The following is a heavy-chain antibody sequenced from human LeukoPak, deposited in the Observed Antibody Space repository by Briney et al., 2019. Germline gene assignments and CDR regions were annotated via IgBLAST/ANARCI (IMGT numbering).Heavy chain of an antibody. V-gene: IGHV1-2*02. CDR2: INPNSGGT. CDR1: GYTFTGYY. D-gene: IGHD3-10*01. CDR3: ARGSRLLWFGEQIFDY. J-gene: IGHJ4*02. Sequence: ASVKVSCKASGYTFTGYYMHWVRQAPGQGLEWMGWINPNSGGTNYAQKFQGRVTMTRDTSTSTAYMELSRLRSDDTAVYYCARGSRLLWFGEQIFDYWGQGTLVTVSS.